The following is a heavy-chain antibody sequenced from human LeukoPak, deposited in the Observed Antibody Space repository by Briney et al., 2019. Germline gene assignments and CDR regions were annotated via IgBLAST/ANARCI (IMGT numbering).Heavy chain of an antibody. CDR3: ARESVVAATLDAFDI. CDR2: IYSGGST. D-gene: IGHD2-15*01. Sequence: PGGSLRLSCAASGFTFSSYAMSWVRQAPGKGLEWVSVIYSGGSTYYADSVKGRFTISRDNSKNTLYLQMNSLRAEDTAVYYCARESVVAATLDAFDIWGQGTMVTVSS. J-gene: IGHJ3*02. V-gene: IGHV3-53*01. CDR1: GFTFSSYA.